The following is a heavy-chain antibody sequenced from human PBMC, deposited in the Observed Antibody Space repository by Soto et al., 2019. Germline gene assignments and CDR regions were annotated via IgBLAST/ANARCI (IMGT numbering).Heavy chain of an antibody. Sequence: SETLSLTCAIYNSSLGAFHWTWIRQPPGKGLEWIGELIQGGSTNYNPSLKSRVTFSLDTSKNQFSLQLMSVTAADTAVYYCARSPLSYDYVRQTWREVGDSFDIWGRGTLVTVSS. CDR2: LIQGGST. D-gene: IGHD3-16*01. J-gene: IGHJ3*02. CDR1: NSSLGAFH. V-gene: IGHV4-34*12. CDR3: ARSPLSYDYVRQTWREVGDSFDI.